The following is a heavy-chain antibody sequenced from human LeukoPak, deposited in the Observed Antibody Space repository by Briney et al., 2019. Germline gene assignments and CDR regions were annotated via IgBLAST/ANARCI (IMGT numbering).Heavy chain of an antibody. D-gene: IGHD6-13*01. CDR2: ITGSVGST. V-gene: IGHV3-23*01. Sequence: GGSLRLSCAASGFTFASNAMSWVLHAPGKGLAWVSSITGSVGSTYYADSVKGRFTISRDISKNTLYLQMNSLRAEDTAVYYCAKAPYSSSWGIDYWGQGTLVTVSS. CDR1: GFTFASNA. CDR3: AKAPYSSSWGIDY. J-gene: IGHJ4*02.